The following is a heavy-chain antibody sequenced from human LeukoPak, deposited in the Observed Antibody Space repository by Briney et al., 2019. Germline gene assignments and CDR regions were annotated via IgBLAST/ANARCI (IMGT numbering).Heavy chain of an antibody. CDR3: ARAGTMVRGVNFDY. CDR2: ISSSGSTI. D-gene: IGHD3-10*01. CDR1: GFTFSSYE. J-gene: IGHJ4*02. V-gene: IGHV3-48*03. Sequence: PGGSLRLSCAASGFTFSSYEMNWVRQAPGKGLEWVSYISSSGSTIYYADSVNGRFTISKDNAKNSLYLQMNSLRAEDTAVYYCARAGTMVRGVNFDYWGQGTLVTVSS.